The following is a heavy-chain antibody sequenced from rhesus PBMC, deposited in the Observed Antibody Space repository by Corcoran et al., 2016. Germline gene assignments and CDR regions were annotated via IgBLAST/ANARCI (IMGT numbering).Heavy chain of an antibody. D-gene: IGHD1-26*01. CDR3: ASLYNWSYVDL. CDR1: GCSIRSSY. V-gene: IGHV4-169*01. J-gene: IGHJ2*01. Sequence: QLQLQESGPGLVKPSETLSVTCAVFGCSIRSSYWSLIRQTPGKELEWISYIYGSGSSTNYNPSLNSLVTLSVDTSKNQLSLELSSVTAADTAVYYCASLYNWSYVDLWGPGTPITISS. CDR2: IYGSGSST.